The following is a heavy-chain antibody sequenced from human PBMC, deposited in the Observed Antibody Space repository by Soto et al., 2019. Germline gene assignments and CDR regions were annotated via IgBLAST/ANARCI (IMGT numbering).Heavy chain of an antibody. D-gene: IGHD3-9*01. CDR2: INTDGSST. Sequence: EVQLVESGGGLVQPGGSVRLSCAASGFTFNSYWMHWVRQAPGKGLVWVSRINTDGSSTSYADSVKGRFTISRDNAKNTLYVQMNSLRVEDTAVYYCARDFGWRATDYWGQGTLVTVSS. V-gene: IGHV3-74*01. CDR1: GFTFNSYW. CDR3: ARDFGWRATDY. J-gene: IGHJ4*02.